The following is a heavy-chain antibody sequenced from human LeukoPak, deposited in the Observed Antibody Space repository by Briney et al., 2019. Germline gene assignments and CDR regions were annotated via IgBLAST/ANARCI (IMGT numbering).Heavy chain of an antibody. CDR3: ARDAPYYYDSSGYPILFFDY. CDR2: IYHSGST. V-gene: IGHV4-30-2*01. Sequence: SETLSLTCTVSGGSISSGGYYWSWIRQPPGKGLEWIGYIYHSGSTYYNPSLKSRVTISVDRSKNQFSLKLSSVTAADTAVYYCARDAPYYYDSSGYPILFFDYWGQGTLVTVSS. D-gene: IGHD3-22*01. CDR1: GGSISSGGYY. J-gene: IGHJ4*02.